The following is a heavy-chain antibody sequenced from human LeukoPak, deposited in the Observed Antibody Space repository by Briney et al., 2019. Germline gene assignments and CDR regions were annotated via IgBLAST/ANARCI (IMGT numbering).Heavy chain of an antibody. V-gene: IGHV1-2*02. CDR3: ARVRMAVGSVSFYYYGMDV. CDR2: INPNSGGT. CDR1: GYTFTGHY. Sequence: ASVKVSCKASGYTFTGHYMHWVRQAPGQGPEWLGWINPNSGGTIYAQNFQGRVTMTRDTSISTAYMELSSLRPDDTAVYYCARVRMAVGSVSFYYYGMDVWGQGTTSPSP. D-gene: IGHD6-19*01. J-gene: IGHJ6*02.